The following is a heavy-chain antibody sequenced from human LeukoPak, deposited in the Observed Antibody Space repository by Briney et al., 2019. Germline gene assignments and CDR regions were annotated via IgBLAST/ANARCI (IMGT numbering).Heavy chain of an antibody. CDR1: GYTFTSYY. CDR2: INPSGGST. D-gene: IGHD5-18*01. Sequence: ASVKVSCKASGYTFTSYYMHWVRQAPGQGLEWMGIINPSGGSTSYAQKFQGRVTMTRDMSTSTVYMELSSLRSEDTAVYYCARDRNGDTAIYYYMDVWGKGTTVTVSS. J-gene: IGHJ6*03. CDR3: ARDRNGDTAIYYYMDV. V-gene: IGHV1-46*01.